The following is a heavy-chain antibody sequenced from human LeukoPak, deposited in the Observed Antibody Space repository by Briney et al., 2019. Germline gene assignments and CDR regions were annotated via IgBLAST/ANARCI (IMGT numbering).Heavy chain of an antibody. CDR3: ARDSSSWYGPVYFDY. CDR2: MNPNSGNT. J-gene: IGHJ4*02. CDR1: GYTFTSYD. Sequence: ASVKVSCKASGYTFTSYDINWVRQSTGQGLEWMGWMNPNSGNTGYAQKFQGRVTMTRNTSISTAYMELSSLRSEDTAVYYCARDSSSWYGPVYFDYWGQGTLVTVSS. D-gene: IGHD6-13*01. V-gene: IGHV1-8*01.